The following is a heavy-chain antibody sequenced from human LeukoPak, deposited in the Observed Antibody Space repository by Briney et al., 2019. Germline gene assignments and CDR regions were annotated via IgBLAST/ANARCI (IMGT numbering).Heavy chain of an antibody. J-gene: IGHJ2*01. D-gene: IGHD4/OR15-4a*01. V-gene: IGHV3-23*01. CDR1: GFSFSSYA. Sequence: PGGSLRLSCATFGFSFSSYAMNWVRQAPGKGLEWVSAISSSGGSTYYANSGKGRFTISRDNSKYTLYLQVNSLRAEDTAVYYCARDRAVLDPSYFDLWGRSTLVTVSS. CDR3: ARDRAVLDPSYFDL. CDR2: ISSSGGST.